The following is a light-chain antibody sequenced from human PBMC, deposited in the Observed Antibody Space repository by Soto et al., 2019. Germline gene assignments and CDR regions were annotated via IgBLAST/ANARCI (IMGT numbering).Light chain of an antibody. V-gene: IGKV3-20*01. CDR2: DVS. CDR1: ESVDFH. J-gene: IGKJ1*01. Sequence: VLTQSPATLSLSPGKRATLSCRASESVDFHLAWYQQKPGQAPRLLIYDVSNRASGTPARFSGSGSGTDFTLTISRLEPEDFAVYYCQQYGSSPTFGQGTKVDIK. CDR3: QQYGSSPT.